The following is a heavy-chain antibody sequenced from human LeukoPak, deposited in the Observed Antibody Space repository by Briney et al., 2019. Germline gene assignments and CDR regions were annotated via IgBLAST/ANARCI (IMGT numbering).Heavy chain of an antibody. J-gene: IGHJ6*03. D-gene: IGHD4-11*01. CDR2: FDPEDGET. CDR1: GYTLTELS. CDR3: ATSGSTVNAYYYYYMDV. V-gene: IGHV1-24*01. Sequence: GASVKVSCKVSGYTLTELSMHWVRLAPGKGLEWMGGFDPEDGETIYAQNFQGRVTMTEDTSTDTAYMELRSLRSEDTAVYYCATSGSTVNAYYYYYMDVWGKGTTVTVSS.